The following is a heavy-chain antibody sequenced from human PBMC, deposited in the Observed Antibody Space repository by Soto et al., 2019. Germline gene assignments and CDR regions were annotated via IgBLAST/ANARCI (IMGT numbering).Heavy chain of an antibody. CDR2: ISAYNGNT. D-gene: IGHD3-16*02. CDR1: GYTFTSYG. CDR3: ARAEGMITFGGVIPRSKDYMDV. V-gene: IGHV1-18*01. Sequence: ASVKVSFKASGYTFTSYGISWVRQAPGQGLEWMGWISAYNGNTNYAQKLQGRVTMTTDTSTSTAYMELRSLRSDDTAVYYCARAEGMITFGGVIPRSKDYMDVWGKGTTVTVSS. J-gene: IGHJ6*03.